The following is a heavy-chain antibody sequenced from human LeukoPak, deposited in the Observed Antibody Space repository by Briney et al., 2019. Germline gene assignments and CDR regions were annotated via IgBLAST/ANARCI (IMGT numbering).Heavy chain of an antibody. J-gene: IGHJ4*02. V-gene: IGHV3-30*04. Sequence: GRSERLPCAVSGFTFSSYAMQSNSQVPGKGLEWMAVISYDGSNKYCADSVKGRFTISRDNSKNTLYLQMNSLRAEDTAVYYCARDWNYYGIFDYWGQGTLVTVSS. CDR3: ARDWNYYGIFDY. D-gene: IGHD3-10*01. CDR2: ISYDGSNK. CDR1: GFTFSSYA.